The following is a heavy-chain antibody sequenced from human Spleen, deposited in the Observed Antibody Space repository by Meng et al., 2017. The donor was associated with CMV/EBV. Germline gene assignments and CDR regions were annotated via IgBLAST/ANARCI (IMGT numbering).Heavy chain of an antibody. CDR3: ARESPYTVYSMDV. J-gene: IGHJ6*02. Sequence: ASVKVSCKASGGTFSSYAISWVRQAPGQGLEWMGGINPNSGGTNYGQRFQGRVTMTRDTSISTAYMELNRLRSDDTAIYYCARESPYTVYSMDVWGQGTAVTVSS. CDR1: GGTFSSYA. D-gene: IGHD2-2*02. V-gene: IGHV1-2*02. CDR2: INPNSGGT.